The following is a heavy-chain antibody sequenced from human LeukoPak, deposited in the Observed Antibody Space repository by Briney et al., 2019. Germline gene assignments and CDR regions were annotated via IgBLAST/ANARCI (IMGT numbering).Heavy chain of an antibody. J-gene: IGHJ4*02. CDR2: IIPIFGTA. CDR1: GGTFSSYA. CDR3: ARVGSSSSEEGGVETNY. D-gene: IGHD6-6*01. V-gene: IGHV1-69*05. Sequence: ASVKVSCKASGGTFSSYAISWVRQAPGQGLEWMGGIIPIFGTANYAQKFQGRVTITTDESTSTAYMELSSLRSEDTAVYYCARVGSSSSEEGGVETNYWGQGTLVTVSS.